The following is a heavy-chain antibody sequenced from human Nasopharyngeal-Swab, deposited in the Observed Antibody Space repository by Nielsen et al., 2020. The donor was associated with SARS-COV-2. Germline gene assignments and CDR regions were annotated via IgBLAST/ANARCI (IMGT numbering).Heavy chain of an antibody. Sequence: SETLSLTRTVSGGSISSYYWSWIRQPPGQGLEWIGYIYYRGSTNYNPSLKSRVTISVDTSKNQFSLKLSSVTAADTAVYYCARGGWGNWFDPWGQGTLVTVSS. CDR2: IYYRGST. D-gene: IGHD3-16*01. CDR1: GGSISSYY. CDR3: ARGGWGNWFDP. J-gene: IGHJ5*02. V-gene: IGHV4-59*01.